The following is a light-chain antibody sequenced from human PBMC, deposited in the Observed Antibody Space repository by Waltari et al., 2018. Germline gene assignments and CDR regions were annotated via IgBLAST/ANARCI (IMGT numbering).Light chain of an antibody. J-gene: IGKJ1*01. CDR3: EKRSNWGWT. V-gene: IGKV3-11*01. CDR1: QTVYNN. Sequence: ETRLTPSQATLSLSQGERANLAGRASQTVYNNLAWYQQTPGHAPRLPIYDASNRATGIPARFSCGGSGTDFTLTISSLEPEDFAVYYCEKRSNWGWTFGQGTKVEMK. CDR2: DAS.